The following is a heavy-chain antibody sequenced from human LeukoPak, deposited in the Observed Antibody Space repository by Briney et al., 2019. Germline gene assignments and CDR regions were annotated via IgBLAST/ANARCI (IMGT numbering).Heavy chain of an antibody. J-gene: IGHJ4*02. Sequence: TGRSLRLSCAASGFTFSSYGMHWVRQAPGKGLEWVAVISYDGSNKYYADSVKGRFTISRDNAKNSLYLQMNSLRAEDTAVYYCARDSSPYYYDSSGFDPGAYWGQGTLVTVSS. CDR2: ISYDGSNK. CDR1: GFTFSSYG. CDR3: ARDSSPYYYDSSGFDPGAY. D-gene: IGHD3-22*01. V-gene: IGHV3-30*03.